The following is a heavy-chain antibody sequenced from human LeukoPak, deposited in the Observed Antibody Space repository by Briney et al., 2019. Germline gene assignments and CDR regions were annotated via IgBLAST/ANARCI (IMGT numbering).Heavy chain of an antibody. D-gene: IGHD3-10*02. CDR3: AELGITMIGGV. CDR2: ISSSGSTI. V-gene: IGHV3-48*03. Sequence: GGSLRLSCAASGFTFSSYNMDWVRQAPGKGLEWVSYISSSGSTIYYADSVKGRFTISRDNAKNSLYLQMNSLRAEDTAVYYCAELGITMIGGVWGKGTTVTISS. CDR1: GFTFSSYN. J-gene: IGHJ6*04.